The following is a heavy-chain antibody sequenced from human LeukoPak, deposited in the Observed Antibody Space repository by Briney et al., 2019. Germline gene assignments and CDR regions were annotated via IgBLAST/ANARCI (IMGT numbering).Heavy chain of an antibody. CDR3: ARFGLGKHIEVAGIPFDI. D-gene: IGHD6-19*01. Sequence: ASVKVSCKASGYTFTSYGISWVRQAPGQGLDWMGWISAYNGNTNYAQKLQGRVAMTTDTSTSTAYMELRSLRSDDTAVYYCARFGLGKHIEVAGIPFDIWGQGTMVTVSS. V-gene: IGHV1-18*01. CDR2: ISAYNGNT. J-gene: IGHJ3*02. CDR1: GYTFTSYG.